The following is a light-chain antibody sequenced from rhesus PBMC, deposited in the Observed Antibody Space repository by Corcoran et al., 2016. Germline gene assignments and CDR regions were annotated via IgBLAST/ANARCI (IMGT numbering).Light chain of an antibody. V-gene: IGKV1-66*01. Sequence: DIQMTQSPSSLSASVGDRVNLTCRASQGINNYLIWYQQKPGKAPNRRIYYASSLETGVPSRFSGSRSETDYTITSSSLQPEDIATYYCQQYNNSPFTFGPGTKLDIK. CDR1: QGINNY. CDR3: QQYNNSPFT. J-gene: IGKJ3*01. CDR2: YAS.